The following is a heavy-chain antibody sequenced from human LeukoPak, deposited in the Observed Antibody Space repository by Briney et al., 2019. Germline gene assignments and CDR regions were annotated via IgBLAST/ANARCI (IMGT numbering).Heavy chain of an antibody. CDR3: ARAVVVAATVKWFDP. V-gene: IGHV4-59*01. CDR1: GGSISGYY. CDR2: IYYSGST. D-gene: IGHD2-15*01. Sequence: PSETLSLTCTVSGGSISGYYWSWIPQSPGKGLEWIGYIYYSGSTNYNPSLKSRVTISVDTSKNHFSLKVSSVTAADTAVYYCARAVVVAATVKWFDPWGQGTLVTVSS. J-gene: IGHJ5*02.